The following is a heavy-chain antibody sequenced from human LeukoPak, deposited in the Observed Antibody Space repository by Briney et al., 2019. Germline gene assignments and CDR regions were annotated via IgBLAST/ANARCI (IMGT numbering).Heavy chain of an antibody. Sequence: GSLRLSCAASGFSSSDYTINWVRQAPGKGLEWVSSINSGGNYIYYSDSVKGRFTISRDNAENSLYLQMNSLRAEDTAVYYCATISAAGRGGDLDFWGQGTLVTVSS. CDR1: GFSSSDYT. J-gene: IGHJ4*02. CDR3: ATISAAGRGGDLDF. CDR2: INSGGNYI. V-gene: IGHV3-21*01. D-gene: IGHD6-13*01.